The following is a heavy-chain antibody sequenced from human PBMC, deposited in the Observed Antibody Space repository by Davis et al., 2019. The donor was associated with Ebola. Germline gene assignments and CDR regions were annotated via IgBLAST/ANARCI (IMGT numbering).Heavy chain of an antibody. CDR3: ARYLTPRGGSYWGGAFDI. Sequence: SQTLSLTCAISGDSVSSNSAAWNWIRQSPSRGLEWLGRTYYRSKWYNDYAVSVKSRITINPDTSKNQFSLQLNSVTPEDTAVYYCARYLTPRGGSYWGGAFDIWGQGTMVTISS. V-gene: IGHV6-1*01. J-gene: IGHJ3*02. CDR1: GDSVSSNSAA. D-gene: IGHD1-26*01. CDR2: TYYRSKWYN.